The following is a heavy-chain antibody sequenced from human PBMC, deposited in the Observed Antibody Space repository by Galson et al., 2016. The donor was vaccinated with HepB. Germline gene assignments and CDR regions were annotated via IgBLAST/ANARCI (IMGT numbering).Heavy chain of an antibody. J-gene: IGHJ5*02. V-gene: IGHV1-69*05. CDR2: IIPIFGTA. D-gene: IGHD1-26*01. CDR1: GGTFSSFA. Sequence: SVKVSCKASGGTFSSFAISWVRQAPGQGLEWMGGIIPIFGTANYAQKFQGRVTMTRDISISTAYIELTSLTTEDTAVYYCTRAAGADKFDLWGQGTLVTVS. CDR3: TRAAGADKFDL.